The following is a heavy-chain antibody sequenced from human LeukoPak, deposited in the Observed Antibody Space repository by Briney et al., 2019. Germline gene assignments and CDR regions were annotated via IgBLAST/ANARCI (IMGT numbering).Heavy chain of an antibody. V-gene: IGHV1-69*05. D-gene: IGHD3-10*01. J-gene: IGHJ3*02. Sequence: VKVSCKASGYTFTSYAISWVRQAPGQGLEWMGGIIPIFGTANYAQKFQGRVTITTDESTSTAYMELSSLRSEDTAVYYCVSEGFGDAFDIWGQGTMVTVSS. CDR3: VSEGFGDAFDI. CDR2: IIPIFGTA. CDR1: GYTFTSYA.